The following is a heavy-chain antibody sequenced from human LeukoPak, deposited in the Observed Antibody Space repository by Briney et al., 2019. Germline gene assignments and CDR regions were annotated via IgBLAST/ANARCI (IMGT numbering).Heavy chain of an antibody. CDR2: IDHSGST. CDR3: ATRQSNGWYDWFDP. V-gene: IGHV4-34*01. Sequence: SETLSLTCAVYAGSFSGYDWSWIRQPPAKGLEWIGEIDHSGSTNHNPSLKSRVTISVDTSKNQFSLKLSSVTAADTAVYFCATRQSNGWYDWFDPWGQGTLVTVSS. J-gene: IGHJ5*02. D-gene: IGHD6-19*01. CDR1: AGSFSGYD.